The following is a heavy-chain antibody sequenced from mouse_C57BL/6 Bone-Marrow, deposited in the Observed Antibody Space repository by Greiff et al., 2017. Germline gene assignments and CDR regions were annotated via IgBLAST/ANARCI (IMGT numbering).Heavy chain of an antibody. CDR2: INPNYGTT. CDR1: GYSFTDYN. J-gene: IGHJ1*03. V-gene: IGHV1-39*01. Sequence: VHVKQSGPELVKPGASVKISCKASGYSFTDYNMNWVKQSNGKSLEWIGVINPNYGTTSYNQKFKGKATLTVDQSSSTAYMQLNSLTSEDSAVYYCARPIYYYGSSYPYWDFDVWGTGTTVTVSS. D-gene: IGHD1-1*01. CDR3: ARPIYYYGSSYPYWDFDV.